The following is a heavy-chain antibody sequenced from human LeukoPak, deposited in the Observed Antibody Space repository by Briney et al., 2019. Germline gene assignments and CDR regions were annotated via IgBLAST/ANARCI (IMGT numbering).Heavy chain of an antibody. CDR3: ETTLGEATTLDI. CDR1: RYHFTSYW. Sequence: GESLKISGKGSRYHFTSYWIGWVRQMPGKGLEWMGIIYPGDSDTRYSPSFQGQVTISADKSISTAYLQWSSLKASDTAMYYCETTLGEATTLDIWGQGTMVTVSS. CDR2: IYPGDSDT. D-gene: IGHD1-26*01. J-gene: IGHJ3*02. V-gene: IGHV5-51*01.